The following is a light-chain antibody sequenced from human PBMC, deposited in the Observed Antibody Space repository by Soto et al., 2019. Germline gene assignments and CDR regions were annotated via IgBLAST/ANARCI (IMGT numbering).Light chain of an antibody. CDR3: QQYGNSPLT. Sequence: EIVLTQSPGTLSLSPGERATLSCRASQSVRSTYLAWYQQKPGQAPRLLIYGASSRATGIPDRFSGGGSGTDFTLTISRLEPEDFAVYYCQQYGNSPLTFGGGTKVEIK. V-gene: IGKV3-20*01. CDR2: GAS. CDR1: QSVRSTY. J-gene: IGKJ4*01.